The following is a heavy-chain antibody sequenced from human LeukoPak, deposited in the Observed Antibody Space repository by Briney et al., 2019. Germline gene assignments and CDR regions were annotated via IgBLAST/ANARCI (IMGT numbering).Heavy chain of an antibody. V-gene: IGHV1-46*01. CDR2: IYPRDGST. J-gene: IGHJ4*02. CDR1: GYTFTNNY. Sequence: ASVKVSCKASGYTFTNNYLHWVRQAPGQGLEWMGMIYPRDGSTSYAQNFQGRVTVTRDTSTTTVHMELRGLRSEDTAVYHCARDQEGFDYWGQGTVVTVSS. CDR3: ARDQEGFDY.